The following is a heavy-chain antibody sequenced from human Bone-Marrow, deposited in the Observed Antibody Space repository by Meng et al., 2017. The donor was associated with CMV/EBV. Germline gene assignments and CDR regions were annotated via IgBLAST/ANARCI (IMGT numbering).Heavy chain of an antibody. D-gene: IGHD3-22*01. J-gene: IGHJ5*02. V-gene: IGHV3-43*01. CDR1: GFTFDDYT. CDR3: ARSYDSSGWGWFDP. Sequence: GESPKISCAASGFTFDDYTMHWVRQAPGKGLEWVSLISWDGGSTYYADSVKGRFTISRDNSKNSLYLQMNSLRTEDTALYYCARSYDSSGWGWFDPWDQGTLVTVSS. CDR2: ISWDGGST.